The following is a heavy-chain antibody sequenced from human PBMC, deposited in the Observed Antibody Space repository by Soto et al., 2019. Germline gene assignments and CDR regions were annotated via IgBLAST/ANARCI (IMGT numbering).Heavy chain of an antibody. V-gene: IGHV1-8*02. CDR3: ARADMYYYDSSGYSGPDY. CDR2: ISAYSGNT. D-gene: IGHD3-22*01. CDR1: GYTFTSYA. Sequence: ASVKVSCKASGYTFTSYAISWVRQAPGQGLEWMGWISAYSGNTGYAQKFQGRVTMTRNTSISTAYMELSSLRSEDTAVYCCARADMYYYDSSGYSGPDYWGQGTLVTVSS. J-gene: IGHJ4*02.